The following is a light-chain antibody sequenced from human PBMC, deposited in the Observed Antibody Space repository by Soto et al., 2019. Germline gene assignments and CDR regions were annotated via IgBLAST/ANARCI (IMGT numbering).Light chain of an antibody. CDR2: ELS. CDR1: SSDVGAYNY. J-gene: IGLJ3*02. CDR3: SSYAGSNSFVV. Sequence: QAVVTQPPSASGSPGQSVTISCTGTSSDVGAYNYVSWYQQHPGKAPKLMIYELSKRPSGVPDRFSGSKSGNTASLTVSGLQAEDEADYYCSSYAGSNSFVVFGGGTKLTVL. V-gene: IGLV2-8*01.